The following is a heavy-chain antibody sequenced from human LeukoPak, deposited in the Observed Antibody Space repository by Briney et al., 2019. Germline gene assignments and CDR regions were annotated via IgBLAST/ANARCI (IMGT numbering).Heavy chain of an antibody. V-gene: IGHV3-30-3*01. D-gene: IGHD1-26*01. CDR2: ISYDGSNK. J-gene: IGHJ6*02. CDR3: AKVGGTLFRENLMYYYYGMDV. CDR1: GFTFSSYA. Sequence: PGRSLRLSCAASGFTFSSYAMHWVRQAPGKGLEWVAVISYDGSNKYYADSVKGRFTISRDNSKNTLYLQMNSLRAEDTAVYYCAKVGGTLFRENLMYYYYGMDVWGQGTTVIVSS.